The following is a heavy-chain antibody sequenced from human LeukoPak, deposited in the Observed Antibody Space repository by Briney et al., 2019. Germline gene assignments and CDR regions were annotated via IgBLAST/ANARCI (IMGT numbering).Heavy chain of an antibody. J-gene: IGHJ5*02. D-gene: IGHD6-13*01. CDR3: ARDRDLWAERAGIAAAGTDAAFDP. CDR2: IIPIFGTA. V-gene: IGHV1-69*05. CDR1: GGTFSSYA. Sequence: SVKVSCKASGGTFSSYAISWVRQAPGQGLEWMGGIIPIFGTANYAQKFQGRATITTDESTSTAYMELSSLRSEDTAVYYCARDRDLWAERAGIAAAGTDAAFDPWGQGTPVTVSS.